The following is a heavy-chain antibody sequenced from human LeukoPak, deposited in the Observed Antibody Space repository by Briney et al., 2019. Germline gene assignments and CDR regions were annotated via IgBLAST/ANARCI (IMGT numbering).Heavy chain of an antibody. CDR3: TRGRVVGLFGDFGY. J-gene: IGHJ4*02. CDR2: SGKEGNSYTT. CDR1: GFTFSDHY. D-gene: IGHD2-2*01. Sequence: GGSLRLSCAASGFTFSDHYMDWVRQAPGKGLEWVGRSGKEGNSYTTQYAASVKGRFTISRDDSKSTAYLQMNSLRTEDTAVYYCTRGRVVGLFGDFGYWGLGTLVTVSS. V-gene: IGHV3-72*01.